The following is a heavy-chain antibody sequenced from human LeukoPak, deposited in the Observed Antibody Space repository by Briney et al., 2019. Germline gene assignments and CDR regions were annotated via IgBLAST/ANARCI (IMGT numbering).Heavy chain of an antibody. CDR2: LYSGGNT. D-gene: IGHD1-20*01. Sequence: GGSLRLSCAVSGFTVSSNYMSWVRQAPGKGLEWVSVLYSGGNTYYADSVKGRFTISRDNAKNSLYLQMNSLRAEDTAVYYCARETYNWNGFDYWGQGTLVTVSS. CDR1: GFTVSSNY. CDR3: ARETYNWNGFDY. J-gene: IGHJ4*02. V-gene: IGHV3-53*01.